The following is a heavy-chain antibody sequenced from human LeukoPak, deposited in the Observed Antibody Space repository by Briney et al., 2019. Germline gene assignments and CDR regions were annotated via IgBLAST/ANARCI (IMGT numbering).Heavy chain of an antibody. CDR1: GGSISSYY. J-gene: IGHJ3*02. D-gene: IGHD6-13*01. V-gene: IGHV4-4*07. Sequence: SETLSLTCTVSGGSISSYYWSWIRQPAGKGLEWIGRIYTSGSTNYNPSLKSRVTMSVDTSKNQFSLKLSSVAAADTAVYYCASLSSWYFAFDIWGQGTMVTVSS. CDR3: ASLSSWYFAFDI. CDR2: IYTSGST.